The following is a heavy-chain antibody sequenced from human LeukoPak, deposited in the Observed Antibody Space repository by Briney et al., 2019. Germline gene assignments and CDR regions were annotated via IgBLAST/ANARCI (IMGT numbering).Heavy chain of an antibody. D-gene: IGHD1-26*01. CDR1: GGSISSSSYY. CDR3: AREGGAQSISLYYFDY. V-gene: IGHV4-39*07. J-gene: IGHJ4*02. CDR2: IYYSGST. Sequence: PSETLSLTCTVSGGSISSSSYYWGWIRQPPGKGLEWIGSIYYSGSTYYNPSLKSRVTISVDKSKNQFSLKLSSVTAADTAVYYCAREGGAQSISLYYFDYWGQGTLVTVSS.